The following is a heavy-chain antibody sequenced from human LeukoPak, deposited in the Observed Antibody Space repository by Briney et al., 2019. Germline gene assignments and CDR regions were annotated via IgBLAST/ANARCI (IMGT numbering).Heavy chain of an antibody. CDR2: ISAYNGNT. CDR3: ARDLPLVGYCSGGSCYSVGWFDP. V-gene: IGHV1-18*01. D-gene: IGHD2-15*01. Sequence: ASVKVSCKASGYTFTSYGISWVRQAPGQGLEWMGWISAYNGNTNYAQKLQGRVTMTTDTSTRPAYMELRSLRSDDTAVYSCARDLPLVGYCSGGSCYSVGWFDPWGQGTLVTVSS. J-gene: IGHJ5*02. CDR1: GYTFTSYG.